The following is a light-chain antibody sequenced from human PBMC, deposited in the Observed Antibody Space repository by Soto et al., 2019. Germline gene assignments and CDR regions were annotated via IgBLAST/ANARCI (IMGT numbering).Light chain of an antibody. CDR1: SSDVGGYNY. V-gene: IGLV2-14*01. CDR2: DAT. J-gene: IGLJ1*01. Sequence: QSVLTQPASVSGSPGQSITISCTGTSSDVGGYNYVSWYQQHPGKAPKLMIYDATNRPSGVSSRFSGSKSGNTASLIISGLQAEDEADYYCASYTSSATYVIGTGTKVTVL. CDR3: ASYTSSATYV.